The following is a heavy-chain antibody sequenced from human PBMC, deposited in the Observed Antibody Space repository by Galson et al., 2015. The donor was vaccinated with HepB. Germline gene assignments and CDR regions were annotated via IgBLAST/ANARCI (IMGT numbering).Heavy chain of an antibody. CDR1: GYTLTELS. Sequence: SVKVSCKVSGYTLTELSMHWVRQAPGKGLEWMGGFDPEDGETIYAQKFQGRVTMTEDTSTDTAYMELSSLRSEDTAVYYCATGAVYYYDSSGYYRYYYYYGMDVWGQGTTVTVSS. D-gene: IGHD3-22*01. J-gene: IGHJ6*02. CDR3: ATGAVYYYDSSGYYRYYYYYGMDV. V-gene: IGHV1-24*01. CDR2: FDPEDGET.